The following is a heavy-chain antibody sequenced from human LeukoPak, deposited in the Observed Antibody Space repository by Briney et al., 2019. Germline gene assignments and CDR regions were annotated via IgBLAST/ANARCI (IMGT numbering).Heavy chain of an antibody. D-gene: IGHD3-3*01. Sequence: PGGSLRLSCAASGFTFSTYAMSWVRQAPGKGLEWVSAISGSGESTYYAGSVKGRFTISRDNSKNTLYLQMNSLRADDTALYYCAKDAKRNYDFWDRFDYWGQGALVTLSS. J-gene: IGHJ4*02. CDR1: GFTFSTYA. CDR2: ISGSGEST. V-gene: IGHV3-23*01. CDR3: AKDAKRNYDFWDRFDY.